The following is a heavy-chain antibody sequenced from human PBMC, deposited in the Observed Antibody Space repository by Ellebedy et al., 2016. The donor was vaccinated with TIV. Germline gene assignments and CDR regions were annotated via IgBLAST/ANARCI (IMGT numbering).Heavy chain of an antibody. V-gene: IGHV5-51*01. CDR3: ARLSRDIVVVPAAQFDY. J-gene: IGHJ4*02. CDR1: GYSFTSYW. CDR2: IYPGDSDT. Sequence: GESLKISXKGSGYSFTSYWIGWVRQMPGKGLEWMGIIYPGDSDTRYSPSFQGQVTISADKSISTAYLQWSSLKASDTAMYYCARLSRDIVVVPAAQFDYWGQGTLVTVSS. D-gene: IGHD2-2*01.